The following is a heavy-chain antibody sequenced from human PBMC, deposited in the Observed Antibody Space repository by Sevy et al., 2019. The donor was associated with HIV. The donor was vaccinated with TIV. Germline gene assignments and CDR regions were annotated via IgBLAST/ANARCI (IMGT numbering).Heavy chain of an antibody. Sequence: GGSLRLSCAASGFTFSSYGMHWVRQAPGKGLEWVVVISYDGSNKYYADSVKGRFTISRDNSKNTLYLQMNSLRAEDTAVYYCAKDPVDTAMVSQWDYYYGMDVWGQGTTVTVSS. CDR3: AKDPVDTAMVSQWDYYYGMDV. J-gene: IGHJ6*02. D-gene: IGHD5-18*01. CDR2: ISYDGSNK. V-gene: IGHV3-30*18. CDR1: GFTFSSYG.